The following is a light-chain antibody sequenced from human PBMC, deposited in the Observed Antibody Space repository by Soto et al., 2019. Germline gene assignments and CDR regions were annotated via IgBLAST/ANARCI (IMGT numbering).Light chain of an antibody. Sequence: EIVMTQSRVTLSVSPGERATLSCRASHHVATNLAWYQQKPGQAPRLLIYGASTRATGISARFSGSGSGTEFTLTISSLQSGDFAVYYCQQYTARPPWTFGQGTKV. CDR1: HHVATN. V-gene: IGKV3-15*01. CDR3: QQYTARPPWT. J-gene: IGKJ1*01. CDR2: GAS.